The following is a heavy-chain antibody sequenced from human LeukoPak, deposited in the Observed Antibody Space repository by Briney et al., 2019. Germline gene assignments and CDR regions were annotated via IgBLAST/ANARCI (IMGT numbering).Heavy chain of an antibody. CDR1: GYTFTSYD. D-gene: IGHD3-3*01. CDR3: ARARFLEWLRVRLPTMDV. V-gene: IGHV1-8*01. CDR2: MNPNSGNT. J-gene: IGHJ6*03. Sequence: ASVKVSCKASGYTFTSYDTNWVRQATGQGLEWMGWMNPNSGNTGYAQKFQGRVTMTRNTSISTAYMELSSLRSEDTAVYYCARARFLEWLRVRLPTMDVWGKGTTVTVSS.